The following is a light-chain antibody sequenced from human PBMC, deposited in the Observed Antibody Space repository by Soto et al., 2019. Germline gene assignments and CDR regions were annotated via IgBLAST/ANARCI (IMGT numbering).Light chain of an antibody. CDR1: SSNIGAGYD. CDR3: APWNDSLSGQV. CDR2: ENS. J-gene: IGLJ1*01. Sequence: QSVLTQPPSVSGAPGQRVTISCTGSSSNIGAGYDLHWYQRLPGTAPKLLIYENSNRPSGVPDRFSGSKSGTSVSLAISGLRSEDEADYYYAPWNDSLSGQVFGAGTKVTVL. V-gene: IGLV1-40*01.